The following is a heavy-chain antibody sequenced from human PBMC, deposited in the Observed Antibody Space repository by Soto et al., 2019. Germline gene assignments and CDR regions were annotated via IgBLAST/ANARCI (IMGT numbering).Heavy chain of an antibody. CDR3: ARAIYDYIWGSDRPYLDF. V-gene: IGHV4-39*01. J-gene: IGHJ4*02. D-gene: IGHD3-16*02. Sequence: QLQLQESGPGLVKPSETLSLTCTVSGGSISSSSYYWGWIRQPPGKGLEWIGSVYYSGSTYYNPSLKSRVAISVHTSKNQFSLKLSSVTAADTAVYYCARAIYDYIWGSDRPYLDFWGQGTLVTVSS. CDR1: GGSISSSSYY. CDR2: VYYSGST.